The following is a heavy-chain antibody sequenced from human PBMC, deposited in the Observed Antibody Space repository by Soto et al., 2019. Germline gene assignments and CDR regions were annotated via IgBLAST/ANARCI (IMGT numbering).Heavy chain of an antibody. CDR1: GYSFTNYW. Sequence: GESLNISCKGSGYSFTNYWIGLVRQMPGKGLEWMGIIYPGDSDTRYSPSFQGQVTISADKSISTAYLQWSSLKASDTAMYYCARRIGAAGSYYYYYYMDVWGKGTTVTVSS. D-gene: IGHD6-13*01. J-gene: IGHJ6*03. CDR3: ARRIGAAGSYYYYYYMDV. CDR2: IYPGDSDT. V-gene: IGHV5-51*01.